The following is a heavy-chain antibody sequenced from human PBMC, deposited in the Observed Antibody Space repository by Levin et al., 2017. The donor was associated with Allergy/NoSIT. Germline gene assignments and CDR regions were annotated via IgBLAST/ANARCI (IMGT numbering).Heavy chain of an antibody. V-gene: IGHV3-72*01. J-gene: IGHJ6*02. CDR3: ADVGGSHGLDV. Sequence: GGSLRLSCVGSGFTFSDHYIDWVRQAPGRGLEWLGRITNKDNGYSAEYVASVKGRLTISRDDSKNSVYLQMNSLKSEDTAVYYCADVGGSHGLDVWGQGTTVTVSS. D-gene: IGHD1-26*01. CDR2: ITNKDNGYSA. CDR1: GFTFSDHY.